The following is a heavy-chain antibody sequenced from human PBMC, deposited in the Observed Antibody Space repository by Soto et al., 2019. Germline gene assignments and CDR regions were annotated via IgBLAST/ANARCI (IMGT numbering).Heavy chain of an antibody. Sequence: GGSLRLSCAASGFTFSTYAMSWVRQAPGKGLEWVSAISGSGSDTYHAESVKGRFTISRDNSISMLYLQMNSLRTDDTAVYYCAHPRGYGVFDAYDFWGQGAMVTVSS. D-gene: IGHD4-17*01. CDR3: AHPRGYGVFDAYDF. CDR1: GFTFSTYA. V-gene: IGHV3-23*01. J-gene: IGHJ3*01. CDR2: ISGSGSDT.